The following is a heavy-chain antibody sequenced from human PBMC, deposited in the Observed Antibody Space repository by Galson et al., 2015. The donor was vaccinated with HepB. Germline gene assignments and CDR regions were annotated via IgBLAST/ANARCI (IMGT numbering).Heavy chain of an antibody. J-gene: IGHJ6*02. CDR1: GFTFSSYA. D-gene: IGHD3-10*01. V-gene: IGHV3-23*01. CDR2: ISNGGGNT. Sequence: SLRLSCAASGFTFSSYAMSWVRQAAGKGLEWVSTISNGGGNTYYADSVKGRFTISRDNSKNTLYLQMNSLRAEDTAVYYCAKATTHYNYGSGSWHPARSDYYYGMDVWGQGTTVTVSS. CDR3: AKATTHYNYGSGSWHPARSDYYYGMDV.